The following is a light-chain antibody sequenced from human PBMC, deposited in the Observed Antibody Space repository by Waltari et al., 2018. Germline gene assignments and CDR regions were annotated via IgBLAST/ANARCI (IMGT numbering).Light chain of an antibody. CDR3: QQRYNWPPLT. CDR2: DAS. Sequence: VVLTQSPVTLSLSPGETATLSCRASQTIGTYLAWYQHKLGQSPRLLSYDASTRATGIPAKFSGSGSGTDFTLTISGLEAEDSAIYYCQQRYNWPPLTFGGGTKVQTK. J-gene: IGKJ4*01. CDR1: QTIGTY. V-gene: IGKV3-11*01.